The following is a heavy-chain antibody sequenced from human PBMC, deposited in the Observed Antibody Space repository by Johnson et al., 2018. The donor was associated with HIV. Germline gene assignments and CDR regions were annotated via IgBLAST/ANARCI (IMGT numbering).Heavy chain of an antibody. V-gene: IGHV3-30*04. CDR2: IGYDGSDK. Sequence: QVQLVESGGGVVQPGRSLRLSCAASGFTFSSYAMHWVRQAPGKGLEWVAVIGYDGSDKYYADSVKGRVTISRDNPKNTVYLHMNNLRAEDTAVYYCARDLAYNSRWTGAFDIWGQGTTVTVSS. J-gene: IGHJ3*02. CDR1: GFTFSSYA. D-gene: IGHD6-13*01. CDR3: ARDLAYNSRWTGAFDI.